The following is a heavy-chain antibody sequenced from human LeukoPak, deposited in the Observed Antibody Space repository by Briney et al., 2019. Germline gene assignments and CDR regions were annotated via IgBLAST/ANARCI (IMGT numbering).Heavy chain of an antibody. CDR2: IYYSGST. D-gene: IGHD3-9*01. CDR3: ASLLRYFDWLLSHIDY. CDR1: GGSISSSSYY. Sequence: ASQTLSLTCTVSGGSISSSSYYWGWIRQPPGKGLEWIGSIYYSGSTYYNPSLKSRVTISVDTSKNQFSLKLSSVTAADTAVYYCASLLRYFDWLLSHIDYWGQGTLVTVSS. J-gene: IGHJ4*02. V-gene: IGHV4-39*07.